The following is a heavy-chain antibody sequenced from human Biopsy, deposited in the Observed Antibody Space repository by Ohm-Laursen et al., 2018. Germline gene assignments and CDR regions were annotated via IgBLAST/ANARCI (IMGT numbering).Heavy chain of an antibody. CDR3: ARDYDTSGYYYVS. J-gene: IGHJ5*02. Sequence: SETLSLTCTVSGGSISNNNYYWGWTRQPPGKGLEWIGSIFYRGSTHYKPSLKSRVNISVDTSKNQFSLKLNSVTAADTAVYYCARDYDTSGYYYVSWDQGTLVTVSS. D-gene: IGHD3-22*01. CDR2: IFYRGST. V-gene: IGHV4-39*01. CDR1: GGSISNNNYY.